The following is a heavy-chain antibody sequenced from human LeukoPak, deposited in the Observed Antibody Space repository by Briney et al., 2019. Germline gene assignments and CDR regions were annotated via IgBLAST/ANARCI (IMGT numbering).Heavy chain of an antibody. Sequence: GGSLRLSCAASGFIFSSYAMHWVRQAPGKGLEWVAVISYDGSNKYYADSVKGRFTISRDNSRNTLYLQMNSLRAEDTAVYYCARTSYYYDSSGYYAVPFDYWGQGTLVTVSS. CDR1: GFIFSSYA. J-gene: IGHJ4*02. CDR2: ISYDGSNK. V-gene: IGHV3-30*04. D-gene: IGHD3-22*01. CDR3: ARTSYYYDSSGYYAVPFDY.